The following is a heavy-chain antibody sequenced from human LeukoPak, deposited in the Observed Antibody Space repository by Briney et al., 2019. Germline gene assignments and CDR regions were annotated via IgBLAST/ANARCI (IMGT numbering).Heavy chain of an antibody. V-gene: IGHV3-21*06. D-gene: IGHD3-10*01. CDR2: ISHTSLYI. J-gene: IGHJ4*02. CDR1: GFAFSNYG. Sequence: GGSLRLSCEASGFAFSNYGMNWVRQAPGKGLEWVSSISHTSLYIYYAASVKGRFTVSRDNAKNSLFLELNSLRAEDTAIYYCARDPRFYYGSGMIWGQGILVTVSS. CDR3: ARDPRFYYGSGMI.